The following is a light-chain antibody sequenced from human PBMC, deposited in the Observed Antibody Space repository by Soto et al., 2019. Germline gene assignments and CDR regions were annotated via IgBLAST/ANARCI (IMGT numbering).Light chain of an antibody. CDR3: ASWDDSLKRNV. V-gene: IGLV1-44*01. Sequence: QSALAQPPSVSGTPGQRVIISCSGSRSNIGSNSVNWYQQLPGTAPKLLIYINDQRPSGVPDRFSGSTSGTSVSLAISGLQSEVESDYYCASWDDSLKRNVFGSGTNVTGL. CDR1: RSNIGSNS. J-gene: IGLJ1*01. CDR2: IND.